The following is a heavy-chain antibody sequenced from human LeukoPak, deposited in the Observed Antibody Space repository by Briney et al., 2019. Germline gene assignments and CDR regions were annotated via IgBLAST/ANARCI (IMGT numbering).Heavy chain of an antibody. CDR3: ARYMSGPGPFDY. CDR2: IYYSGST. J-gene: IGHJ4*02. D-gene: IGHD6-19*01. Sequence: SETLSLTCTVSGGSVSSGSYYWSWIRQPPGKGLEWIGYIYYSGSTNYNPSLKSRVTISVDTSKNQFSLKLSSVTAADTAVYYCARYMSGPGPFDYWGQGTLVTVSS. V-gene: IGHV4-61*01. CDR1: GGSVSSGSYY.